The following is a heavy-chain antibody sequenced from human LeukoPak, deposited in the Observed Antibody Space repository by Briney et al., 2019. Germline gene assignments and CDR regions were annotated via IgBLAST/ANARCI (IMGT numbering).Heavy chain of an antibody. CDR3: ARRLSEGYYFDY. V-gene: IGHV3-7*01. CDR1: EFTFSSYW. Sequence: GGSLRLSCAASEFTFSSYWMSWVRQAPGKGLEWVANINQDGSEKYYVDSVKGRFTISRDNAKNSLYLQMNSLGAEDTAVYYCARRLSEGYYFDYWGQGTLVTVSS. CDR2: INQDGSEK. J-gene: IGHJ4*02.